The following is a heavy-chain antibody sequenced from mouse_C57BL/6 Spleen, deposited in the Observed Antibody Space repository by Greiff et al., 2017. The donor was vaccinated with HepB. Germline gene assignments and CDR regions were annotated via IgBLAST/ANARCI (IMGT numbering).Heavy chain of an antibody. CDR2: ISYDGSN. Sequence: ESGPGLVKPSQSLSLTCSVTGYSITSGYYWNWIRQFPGNKLEWMGYISYDGSNNYNPSLKNRISITRDTSKNQFFLKLNSVTTEDTATYYCARSLNWDGGYFDYWGQGTTLTVSS. J-gene: IGHJ2*01. CDR1: GYSITSGYY. D-gene: IGHD4-1*01. CDR3: ARSLNWDGGYFDY. V-gene: IGHV3-6*01.